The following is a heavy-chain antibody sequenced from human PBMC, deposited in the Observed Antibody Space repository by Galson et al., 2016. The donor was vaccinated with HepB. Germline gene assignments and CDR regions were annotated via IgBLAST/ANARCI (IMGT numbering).Heavy chain of an antibody. D-gene: IGHD2-15*01. CDR1: GFTSNSYW. J-gene: IGHJ4*02. Sequence: SLRLSCAASGFTSNSYWMHWVRQAPGKGLVWVSRINTDGSETNYADSVKGRFTISRDNAKNTVYLQMSGLRAEDTAVYYCTRGACNDGGCHSTIDSWGQGTLVTVSS. V-gene: IGHV3-74*01. CDR3: TRGACNDGGCHSTIDS. CDR2: INTDGSET.